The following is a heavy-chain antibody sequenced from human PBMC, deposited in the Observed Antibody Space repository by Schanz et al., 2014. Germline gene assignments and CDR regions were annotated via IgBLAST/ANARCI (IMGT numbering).Heavy chain of an antibody. CDR1: GFTFRDYY. CDR2: ISSGSSYA. V-gene: IGHV3-11*05. J-gene: IGHJ4*02. D-gene: IGHD1-1*01. Sequence: QVQLVESGGGLVKPGGSLRLSCAASGFTFRDYYMSWIRQAPGKGLEWVSDISSGSSYANYADSVKGRFTISRDNAKNSLYLQMNSLRAEDTAVYYCARAHGNNWCGKGLDYWGQGTLVTVSS. CDR3: ARAHGNNWCGKGLDY.